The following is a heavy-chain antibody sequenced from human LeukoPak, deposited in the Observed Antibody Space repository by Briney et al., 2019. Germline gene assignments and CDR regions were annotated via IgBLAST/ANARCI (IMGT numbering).Heavy chain of an antibody. CDR2: MNPNSGNT. V-gene: IGHV1-8*01. Sequence: ASVKVSCKASGYTFTSYDINWVRQATGQGLEWMGWMNPNSGNTGYAQKFQGRIDLTRNTSISTAYMELSSLRSEEPAEYYWARSPHGIDYWGQGTMVTVSS. CDR1: GYTFTSYD. D-gene: IGHD2-15*01. CDR3: ARSPHGIDY. J-gene: IGHJ4*02.